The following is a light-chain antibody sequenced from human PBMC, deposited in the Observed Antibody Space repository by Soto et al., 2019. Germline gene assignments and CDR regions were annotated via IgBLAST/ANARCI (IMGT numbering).Light chain of an antibody. CDR3: QQLNSYP. J-gene: IGKJ2*01. CDR1: QDIRRY. V-gene: IGKV1-9*01. Sequence: DIQLTQSPSFLSASVGDRVTITCRASQDIRRYLAWYQQKPGKAPKLLIYAASILQSGVSSRFSGSGSGTEFTLTISSLQPEDSATYYCQQLNSYPFGQGTKLQIK. CDR2: AAS.